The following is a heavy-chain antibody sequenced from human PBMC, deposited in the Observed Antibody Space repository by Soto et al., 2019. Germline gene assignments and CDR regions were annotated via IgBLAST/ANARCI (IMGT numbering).Heavy chain of an antibody. D-gene: IGHD1-1*01. CDR1: GLTFSDYG. CDR2: ISYDGSFV. Sequence: GGSLRLSCVVSGLTFSDYGFHWVRQSPGKGLDWVAAISYDGSFVYYADSVRGRFTISRDNSRNTLDLQMNTLRHEDTAVYYCAKERGRNRNFAMDVWGQGTSVTVSS. CDR3: AKERGRNRNFAMDV. V-gene: IGHV3-30*18. J-gene: IGHJ6*02.